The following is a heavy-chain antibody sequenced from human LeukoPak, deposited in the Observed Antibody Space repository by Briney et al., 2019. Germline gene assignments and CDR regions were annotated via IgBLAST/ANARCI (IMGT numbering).Heavy chain of an antibody. Sequence: ASVKVSCKASGYTFTSYAMHWVRQAPGQRLEWMGWISAYNGNTNYAQKLQGRVTMTTDTSTSTAYMELRSLRSDDTAVYYCARDPELATFDYWGQGTLVTVSS. D-gene: IGHD1-7*01. CDR1: GYTFTSYA. J-gene: IGHJ4*02. V-gene: IGHV1-18*01. CDR2: ISAYNGNT. CDR3: ARDPELATFDY.